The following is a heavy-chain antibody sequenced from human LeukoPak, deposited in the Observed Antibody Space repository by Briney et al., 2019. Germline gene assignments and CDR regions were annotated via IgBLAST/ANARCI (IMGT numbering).Heavy chain of an antibody. CDR3: AKDGYWNDLYYFDY. CDR2: IKQDGSEK. V-gene: IGHV3-7*05. Sequence: GGSLRLSCAASGFTFSSYWMSWVRQAPGKGLEWVANIKQDGSEKYYVDSVEGRFTISRDNAKNSLDLQMNSVRAEDTAVYYCAKDGYWNDLYYFDYWGQGTLVTVSS. D-gene: IGHD1-1*01. CDR1: GFTFSSYW. J-gene: IGHJ4*02.